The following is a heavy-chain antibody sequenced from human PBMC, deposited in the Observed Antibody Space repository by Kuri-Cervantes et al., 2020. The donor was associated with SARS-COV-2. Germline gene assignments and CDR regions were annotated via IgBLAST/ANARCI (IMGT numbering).Heavy chain of an antibody. Sequence: SETLSLTCAVYGGSFSGYYWSWIRQPPGKGLEWIGEINHSGSTNYNPSLKSRVTISVDTSKNQFSLKLSSVTAADTAVYYCARHMRQLPSRGMDVWGQGTTVTVSS. V-gene: IGHV4-34*01. D-gene: IGHD2-2*01. CDR2: INHSGST. J-gene: IGHJ6*02. CDR3: ARHMRQLPSRGMDV. CDR1: GGSFSGYY.